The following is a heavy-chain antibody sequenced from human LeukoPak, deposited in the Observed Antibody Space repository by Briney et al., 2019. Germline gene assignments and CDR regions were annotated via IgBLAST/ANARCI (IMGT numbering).Heavy chain of an antibody. V-gene: IGHV3-21*01. CDR1: GFTFSDYS. Sequence: GGSLRLSCAASGFTFSDYSMNWVRQAPGKGLEWVASISSGSTYISYADSVKGRFTVSRDDAKRSVHLQMNSLRAEDTAVYFCARDYYEFWSGLRPDYFYYYFMDIWGNGTTVTVSS. CDR2: ISSGSTYI. D-gene: IGHD3-3*01. J-gene: IGHJ6*03. CDR3: ARDYYEFWSGLRPDYFYYYFMDI.